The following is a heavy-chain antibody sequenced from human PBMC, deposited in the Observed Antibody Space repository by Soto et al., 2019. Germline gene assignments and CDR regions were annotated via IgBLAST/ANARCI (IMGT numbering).Heavy chain of an antibody. D-gene: IGHD3-10*01. CDR1: GYTFTSYA. J-gene: IGHJ5*02. V-gene: IGHV1-3*01. Sequence: GASVKVSCKASGYTFTSYAMHWVRQAPGQRLEWMGWINAGNGNTKYSQKFQGRVTITRDTSASTAYMELSSLRSEDTAVYYCARDAVLLWFGELSSNWFDPWGQGTLVTVSS. CDR3: ARDAVLLWFGELSSNWFDP. CDR2: INAGNGNT.